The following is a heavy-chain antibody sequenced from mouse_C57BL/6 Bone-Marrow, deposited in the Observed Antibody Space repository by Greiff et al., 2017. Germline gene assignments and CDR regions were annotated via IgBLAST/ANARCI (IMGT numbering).Heavy chain of an antibody. CDR2: IRNKANGYTT. V-gene: IGHV7-3*01. D-gene: IGHD2-1*01. J-gene: IGHJ3*01. Sequence: EVMLVESGGGLVQPGGSLSLSCAASGFTFTDYYMSWVRQPPGKALEWLGFIRNKANGYTTEYSASVKGRFTISRDNSQSILYLQMNALRAEDSATYYCARYGNEGFAYWGQGTLVTVSA. CDR1: GFTFTDYY. CDR3: ARYGNEGFAY.